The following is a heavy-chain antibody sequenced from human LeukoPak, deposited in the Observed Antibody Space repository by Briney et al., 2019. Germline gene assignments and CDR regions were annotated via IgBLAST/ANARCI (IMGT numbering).Heavy chain of an antibody. J-gene: IGHJ4*02. CDR1: GYTFTSYG. V-gene: IGHV1-18*01. CDR2: ISAYNGNT. CDR3: ARIGPGYSYGWVPQGY. D-gene: IGHD5-18*01. Sequence: ASVKVSCKASGYTFTSYGISWVRQAPGQGLEWMGWISAYNGNTNYAQKLQGRVTMTTDTSTSTAYMELRSLRSDDTAVYYCARIGPGYSYGWVPQGYWGQGTLVTVSS.